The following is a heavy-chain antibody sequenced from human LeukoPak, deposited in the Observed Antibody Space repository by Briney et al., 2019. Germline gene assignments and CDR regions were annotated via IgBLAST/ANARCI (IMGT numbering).Heavy chain of an antibody. CDR1: GFTVSSNY. CDR3: ARGTLVWDPFDY. CDR2: IYSGGST. V-gene: IGHV3-66*02. Sequence: GGSLRLSCAASGFTVSSNYMSWVRQAPGKGLEWVSVIYSGGSTYYADSVKGRFTISKDNSKNTLYLQMNSLRTEDTAVYYCARGTLVWDPFDYWGQGTLVTVSS. J-gene: IGHJ4*02. D-gene: IGHD3-16*01.